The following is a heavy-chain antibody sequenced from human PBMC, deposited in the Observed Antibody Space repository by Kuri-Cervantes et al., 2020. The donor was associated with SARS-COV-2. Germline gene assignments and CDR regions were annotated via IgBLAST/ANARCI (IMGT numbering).Heavy chain of an antibody. Sequence: ASVKVSCKASGYTFTSYGISWVRQAPGQGLEWMGWISAYNGNTNYAQKLQGRVTMTTDTSTSTAYMELRSLRSDDTAVYYCASRRGYSYGIAEGDAFDIWGQGTMVTVSS. J-gene: IGHJ3*02. V-gene: IGHV1-18*01. CDR1: GYTFTSYG. CDR2: ISAYNGNT. CDR3: ASRRGYSYGIAEGDAFDI. D-gene: IGHD5-18*01.